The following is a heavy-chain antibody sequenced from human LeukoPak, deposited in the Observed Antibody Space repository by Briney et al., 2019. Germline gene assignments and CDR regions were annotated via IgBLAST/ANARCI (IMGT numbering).Heavy chain of an antibody. V-gene: IGHV4-4*07. CDR3: ASLDGETFAH. D-gene: IGHD3-3*01. CDR2: MYISGST. J-gene: IGHJ4*02. Sequence: SETLPLTCTVSGDSIRGFYWSWVRQPAGQGLEYIGHMYISGSTTYNPSLKSRVTMSVDLAKNEVSLKLTSVTAADTAIYFCASLDGETFAHWGRGTLVLVSS. CDR1: GDSIRGFY.